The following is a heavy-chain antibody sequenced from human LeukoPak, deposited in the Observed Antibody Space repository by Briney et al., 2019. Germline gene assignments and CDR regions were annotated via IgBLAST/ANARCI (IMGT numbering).Heavy chain of an antibody. V-gene: IGHV3-30*04. CDR3: ARASMATINYYYFYMDA. D-gene: IGHD5-24*01. J-gene: IGHJ6*03. CDR1: GFLLIKYA. CDR2: ISFDGKKE. Sequence: PGGSLRLSCEASGFLLIKYAMHWVRQAPGRGLEWVAVISFDGKKEFYAASVKGRFTISRDNSKNALFLQMNSLQTDDTAIYYCARASMATINYYYFYMDAWGKGTTVTVSS.